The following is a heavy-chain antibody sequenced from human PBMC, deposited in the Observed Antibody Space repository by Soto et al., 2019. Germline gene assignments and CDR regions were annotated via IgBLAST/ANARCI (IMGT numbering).Heavy chain of an antibody. Sequence: GALRLSCSASGFSFSTYAMSWVRQAPGKGLEYVSAISNDGGRTYYTESVKGRFTISRDDSKNTLYLQMSSLRPEDTAVYYCTNSDFWRGREFDYWGQGTLVTVSS. V-gene: IGHV3-64D*06. CDR2: ISNDGGRT. D-gene: IGHD3-3*01. CDR1: GFSFSTYA. J-gene: IGHJ4*02. CDR3: TNSDFWRGREFDY.